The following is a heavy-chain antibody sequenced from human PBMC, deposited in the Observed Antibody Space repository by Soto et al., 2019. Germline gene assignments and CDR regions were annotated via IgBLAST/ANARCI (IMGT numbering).Heavy chain of an antibody. Sequence: SETLSLTCTVSGGSISSYYWSWIRQPPGKGLEWIGYIYYSGSTNYNPSLKSRVTISVDTSKNQFSLKLSSVTAADTAVYYCARHLTNYDSSGYYYGPLTPYYFDYWGQGTLVTVSS. D-gene: IGHD3-22*01. V-gene: IGHV4-59*08. J-gene: IGHJ4*02. CDR1: GGSISSYY. CDR2: IYYSGST. CDR3: ARHLTNYDSSGYYYGPLTPYYFDY.